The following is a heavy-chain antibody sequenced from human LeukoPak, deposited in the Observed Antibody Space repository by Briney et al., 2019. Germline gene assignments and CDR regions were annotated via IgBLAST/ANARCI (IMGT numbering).Heavy chain of an antibody. CDR3: ASDYCSGGSCYFGFSWFDP. CDR2: IIPIFGTA. CDR1: GGTFSSYA. D-gene: IGHD2-15*01. Sequence: ASVKVSCKASGGTFSSYAISWVRQAPGQGLEWMGGIIPIFGTANYAQKFQGRVTITADESTSTAYMELSSLRSEDTAVYYCASDYCSGGSCYFGFSWFDPWGQGTLVTVSS. J-gene: IGHJ5*02. V-gene: IGHV1-69*13.